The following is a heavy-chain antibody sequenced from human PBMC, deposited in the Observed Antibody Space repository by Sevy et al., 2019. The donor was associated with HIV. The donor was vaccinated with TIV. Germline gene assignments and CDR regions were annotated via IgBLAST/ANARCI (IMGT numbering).Heavy chain of an antibody. CDR3: ARAGYYYDSSGPPGGY. J-gene: IGHJ4*02. CDR1: GYTFTGYY. CDR2: INPNSGGT. V-gene: IGHV1-2*02. Sequence: ASVKVSCKAFGYTFTGYYMHWVRQAPGQGLEWMGWINPNSGGTNYAQKFQGRVTMTRDTSISTAYMELSRLRSDDTAVYYCARAGYYYDSSGPPGGYWGQGTLVTVSS. D-gene: IGHD3-22*01.